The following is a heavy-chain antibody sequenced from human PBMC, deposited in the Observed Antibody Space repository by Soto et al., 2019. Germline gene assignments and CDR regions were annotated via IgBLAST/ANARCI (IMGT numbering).Heavy chain of an antibody. CDR3: ARMVVLMMYAIKYFDY. CDR1: GYTFTSYG. V-gene: IGHV1-18*01. D-gene: IGHD2-8*01. Sequence: ASVKVSCKACGYTFTSYGISWVRQAPGQGLEWMGWISAYNGNTNYAQKLQGRVTMTTDTSTSTAYMELRSLRSDDTAVYYCARMVVLMMYAIKYFDYWGQGTLVTSPQ. CDR2: ISAYNGNT. J-gene: IGHJ4*02.